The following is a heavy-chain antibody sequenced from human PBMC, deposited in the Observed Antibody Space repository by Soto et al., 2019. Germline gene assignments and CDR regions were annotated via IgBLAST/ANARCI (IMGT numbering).Heavy chain of an antibody. CDR2: IYYSGST. CDR1: GGSFSGYY. CDR3: AGRWGRTFDY. D-gene: IGHD7-27*01. Sequence: PSETLSLTCAVYGGSFSGYYWSWIRQPPGKGLEWIGYIYYSGSTNYNPSLKSRVTISVDTSKNQFSLKLSSVTAADTAVYYCAGRWGRTFDYWGQGTLVTVSS. J-gene: IGHJ4*02. V-gene: IGHV4-59*08.